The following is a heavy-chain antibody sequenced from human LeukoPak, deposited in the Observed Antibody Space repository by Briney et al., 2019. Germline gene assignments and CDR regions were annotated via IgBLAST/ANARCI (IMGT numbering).Heavy chain of an antibody. Sequence: GRSLRLSCAASGFSFSSYGMHWVRQAPGKGLEWVAVIWYDASNKYYTDSVKGRFTISRDNSMHTLYLQMNSLRAEDTAVYYCARDYGSGSYYNVAFDYWGQGTLVTVSS. D-gene: IGHD3-10*01. CDR3: ARDYGSGSYYNVAFDY. J-gene: IGHJ4*02. CDR2: IWYDASNK. V-gene: IGHV3-33*01. CDR1: GFSFSSYG.